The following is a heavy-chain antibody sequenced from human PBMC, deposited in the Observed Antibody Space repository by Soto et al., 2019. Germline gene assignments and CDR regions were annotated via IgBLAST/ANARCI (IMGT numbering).Heavy chain of an antibody. D-gene: IGHD5-18*01. CDR2: IDPSDSYT. Sequence: ESLKISCKGSGYSFTSYWISWVRQMPGKGLEWMGRIDPSDSYTNYSPSFQGHVTISADKSISTAYLQWSSLKASDTAMYYCARMGGYWSLRNAFDIWGQGTMVTVSS. CDR1: GYSFTSYW. V-gene: IGHV5-10-1*01. J-gene: IGHJ3*02. CDR3: ARMGGYWSLRNAFDI.